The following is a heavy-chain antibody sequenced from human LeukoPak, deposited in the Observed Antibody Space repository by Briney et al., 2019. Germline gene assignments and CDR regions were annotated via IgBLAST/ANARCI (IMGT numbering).Heavy chain of an antibody. Sequence: PGRSLRLSCAASGFTFSSYAMHWVRQAPGKGLEWVAVISHDGSNKYYADSVKGRFTISRDNSKNTLYLQMNSLRAEDTAVYYCARDPNPDTMVRGVIFDYWGQGTLVTVSS. CDR3: ARDPNPDTMVRGVIFDY. V-gene: IGHV3-30*04. CDR2: ISHDGSNK. CDR1: GFTFSSYA. J-gene: IGHJ4*02. D-gene: IGHD3-10*01.